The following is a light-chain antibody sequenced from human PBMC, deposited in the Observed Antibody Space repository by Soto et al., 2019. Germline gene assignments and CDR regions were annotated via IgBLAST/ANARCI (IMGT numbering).Light chain of an antibody. CDR1: SSDVGGYNS. V-gene: IGLV2-14*01. Sequence: QSALTQPASVSGSPGQSITTSCSGTSSDVGGYNSVSWYQQHPGKAPKVMIYEVNNRPSGISDRFSGSKSGNTASLTISGLQAEDEADYYCCSYTSSRTYVFGTGTKVTVL. J-gene: IGLJ1*01. CDR2: EVN. CDR3: CSYTSSRTYV.